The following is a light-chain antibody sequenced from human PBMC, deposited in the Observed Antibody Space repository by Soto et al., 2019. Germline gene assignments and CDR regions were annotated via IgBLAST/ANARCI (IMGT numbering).Light chain of an antibody. J-gene: IGKJ1*01. V-gene: IGKV3-20*01. CDR3: QQYGYSFRA. CDR2: GAS. Sequence: EILLTQSPAMLSLSPGERATHSCRARQSFSSSYLSWYQLKPGQAPRLLIYGASCRATGIPDRFSGSGSGTDFTLTISRLEPEDFAVYYCQQYGYSFRAFGQGTKVEL. CDR1: QSFSSSY.